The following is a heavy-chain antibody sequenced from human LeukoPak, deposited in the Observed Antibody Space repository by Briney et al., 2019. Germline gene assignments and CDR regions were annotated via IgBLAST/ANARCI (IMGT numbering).Heavy chain of an antibody. V-gene: IGHV3-48*04. CDR2: ISYDSAIK. CDR1: GFTISRDS. J-gene: IGHJ6*02. D-gene: IGHD2-2*01. CDR3: AREWSNIVVVPAANHGMDV. Sequence: GGSLRLSCAASGFTISRDSMNWVRQAPGKGLEWISYISYDSAIKYYADSVKGRFTISRDNAKNSLYLQMNSLRAEDTAVYYCAREWSNIVVVPAANHGMDVWGQGTTVTVSS.